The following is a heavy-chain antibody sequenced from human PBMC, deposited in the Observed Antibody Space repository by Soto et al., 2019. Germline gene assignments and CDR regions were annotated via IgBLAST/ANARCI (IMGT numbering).Heavy chain of an antibody. V-gene: IGHV3-23*01. CDR1: GFTFSSYA. Sequence: PGGSLRLSCAASGFTFSSYAMSWVRQVPGKGLEWVSLISGSGVSTYYADSVKGRFTISRDNSKNTLYLQMNSLRAEDTAVYYCAKAVSGSIRYFDYWGQGTLVTVSS. D-gene: IGHD1-26*01. CDR3: AKAVSGSIRYFDY. CDR2: ISGSGVST. J-gene: IGHJ4*02.